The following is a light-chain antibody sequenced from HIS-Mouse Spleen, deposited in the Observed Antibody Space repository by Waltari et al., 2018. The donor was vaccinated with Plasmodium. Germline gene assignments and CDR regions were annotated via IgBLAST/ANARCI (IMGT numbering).Light chain of an antibody. CDR3: MIWPSNASGV. V-gene: IGLV5-37*01. Sequence: QPVLTQPPSSSASPGDSARLTCTLPSAINFRSTNRYWYPQQHGRPPRYLLYYYSDSDKGQGSGVPSRFSGSKDASANTGILLISGLQSEDEADYYCMIWPSNASGVFGGGTKLTVL. CDR1: SAINFRSTN. J-gene: IGLJ3*02. CDR2: YYSDSDK.